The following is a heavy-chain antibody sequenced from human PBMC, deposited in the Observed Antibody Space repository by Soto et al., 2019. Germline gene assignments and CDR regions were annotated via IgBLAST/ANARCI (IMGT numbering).Heavy chain of an antibody. CDR1: GDSITNGNYY. CDR3: ARHDYDSSAYHFFGLDY. V-gene: IGHV4-30-4*01. J-gene: IGHJ4*02. CDR2: IYYSGGT. D-gene: IGHD3-22*01. Sequence: QVQLQESGPGLVKPSQTLSLTCTVSGDSITNGNYYWSWIRQPPGKGLEWIGYIYYSGGTYYNPSLNGRLTMSVDTSKIQFTLKLSSVTAADTALYYCARHDYDSSAYHFFGLDYWGQGTLVTVSS.